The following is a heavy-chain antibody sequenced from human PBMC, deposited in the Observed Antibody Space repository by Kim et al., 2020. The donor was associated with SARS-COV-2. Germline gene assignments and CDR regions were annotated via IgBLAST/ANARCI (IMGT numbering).Heavy chain of an antibody. CDR1: GFTFSSYA. D-gene: IGHD6-19*01. Sequence: GGSLRLSCAASGFTFSSYAMHWVRQAPGKGLEWVAVISYDGSNKYYADSVKGRFTISRDNSKNTLYLQMNSLRAEDTAVYYCERWEAVARHAFDIWGQGTMVTVSS. CDR3: ERWEAVARHAFDI. V-gene: IGHV3-30*04. CDR2: ISYDGSNK. J-gene: IGHJ3*02.